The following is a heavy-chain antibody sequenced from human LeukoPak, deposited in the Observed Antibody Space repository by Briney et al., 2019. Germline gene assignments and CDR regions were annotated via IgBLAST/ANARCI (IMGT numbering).Heavy chain of an antibody. J-gene: IGHJ5*02. D-gene: IGHD6-19*01. Sequence: GGSLRLSCAASGFTFSSYAMSWVRQAPGKGLEWVSATSGSGGSTYYADSVKGRFTISRDNSKNTLYLQMNSLRAEDTAVYYCAGGSGSGWPLDRWGQGALVTVSS. CDR2: TSGSGGST. CDR3: AGGSGSGWPLDR. CDR1: GFTFSSYA. V-gene: IGHV3-23*01.